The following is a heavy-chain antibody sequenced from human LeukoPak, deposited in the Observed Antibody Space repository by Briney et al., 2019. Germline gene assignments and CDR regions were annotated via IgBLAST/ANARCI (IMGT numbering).Heavy chain of an antibody. CDR1: GYNFNNYW. Sequence: GESLKISCKGSGYNFNNYWIGWVRQMPGKDLEWVGIVNPGASETRYSPSFRGQVTISVDKSITTAYLQWSSLKASDTAMYYCAKQSSAWHWFDSWGQGTLVTVSS. D-gene: IGHD6-19*01. J-gene: IGHJ5*01. CDR3: AKQSSAWHWFDS. CDR2: VNPGASET. V-gene: IGHV5-51*01.